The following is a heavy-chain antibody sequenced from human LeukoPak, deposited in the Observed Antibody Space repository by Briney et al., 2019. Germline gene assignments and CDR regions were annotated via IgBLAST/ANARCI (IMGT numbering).Heavy chain of an antibody. CDR3: ARGPAGYN. Sequence: GRSLRLSCAASGFTFSSNHMSWVRQAPGKGLEWVSVIYSGGSTDYSDSVKGRFTISRDNLKNTLYLQMNSLRAEDTAVYYCARGPAGYNWGQGTLVTFSS. J-gene: IGHJ4*02. V-gene: IGHV3-53*01. CDR1: GFTFSSNH. D-gene: IGHD1-1*01. CDR2: IYSGGST.